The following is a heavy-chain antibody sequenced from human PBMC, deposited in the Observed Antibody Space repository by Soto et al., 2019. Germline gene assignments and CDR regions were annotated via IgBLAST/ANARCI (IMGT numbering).Heavy chain of an antibody. CDR1: GFTFSSYG. CDR3: ARDGCSSTSCQNYGMDV. CDR2: IWYDGSNK. J-gene: IGHJ6*02. D-gene: IGHD2-2*01. Sequence: GGSLRLSCAASGFTFSSYGMHWVRQAPGKGLEWVAVIWYDGSNKYYADSVKGRFTISRDNSKNTLYLQMNSLRAEDTAVYYCARDGCSSTSCQNYGMDVWGQGTTVTVSS. V-gene: IGHV3-33*01.